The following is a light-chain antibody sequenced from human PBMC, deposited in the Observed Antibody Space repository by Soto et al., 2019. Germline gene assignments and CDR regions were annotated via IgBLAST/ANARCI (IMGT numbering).Light chain of an antibody. Sequence: DIQMTQSPSSLSASIGDRVTITCRASQSTTIYLNWYHQKPGKAPRLLIFAASNLQSGVPSRFSGSGSGTDFTLTISRLQPEDFATYYCLQFYNFSWTFGQGTKVDIK. J-gene: IGKJ1*01. CDR2: AAS. V-gene: IGKV1-39*01. CDR3: LQFYNFSWT. CDR1: QSTTIY.